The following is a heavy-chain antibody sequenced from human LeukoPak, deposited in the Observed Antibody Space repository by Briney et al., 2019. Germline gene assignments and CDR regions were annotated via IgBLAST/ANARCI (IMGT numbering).Heavy chain of an antibody. Sequence: SVKVSCKASGGTFGSYAISWVRQAPGQGLEWMGGIIPIFVTANYAQKFQGRVTITADESTSTAYMELSSLRSEDTAVYYCARTEDFWSGYWDYWGQGTLVTVSS. J-gene: IGHJ4*02. CDR1: GGTFGSYA. CDR2: IIPIFVTA. V-gene: IGHV1-69*13. D-gene: IGHD3-3*01. CDR3: ARTEDFWSGYWDY.